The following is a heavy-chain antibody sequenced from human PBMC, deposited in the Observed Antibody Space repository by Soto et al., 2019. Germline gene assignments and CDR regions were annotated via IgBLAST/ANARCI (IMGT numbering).Heavy chain of an antibody. Sequence: SETLSLTCAVSGVSITTNGYSWSWIRQPPGKGLEWIGYIYPSGTIFYNPSLNSRVTISADTSNNQFSLKLTSVTAADTAVYFCATYTAVAKYYVDYWGRGTLVTVS. D-gene: IGHD3-16*01. CDR1: GVSITTNGYS. CDR3: ATYTAVAKYYVDY. V-gene: IGHV4-30-2*01. J-gene: IGHJ4*02. CDR2: IYPSGTI.